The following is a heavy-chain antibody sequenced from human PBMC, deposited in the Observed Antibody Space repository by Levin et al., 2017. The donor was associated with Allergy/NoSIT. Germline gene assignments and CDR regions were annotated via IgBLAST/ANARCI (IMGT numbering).Heavy chain of an antibody. J-gene: IGHJ4*02. V-gene: IGHV3-48*02. D-gene: IGHD6-25*01. CDR1: GFTFSTYS. CDR3: ARGNAKRIPNPKQIDY. Sequence: SCAASGFTFSTYSMNWVRQAPGKGLEWVSYISSSSTTIYYADSVKGRFTISRDNAKSSLYLQMDSLRDEDTAVYYCARGNAKRIPNPKQIDYWGQGTLVTVSS. CDR2: ISSSSTTI.